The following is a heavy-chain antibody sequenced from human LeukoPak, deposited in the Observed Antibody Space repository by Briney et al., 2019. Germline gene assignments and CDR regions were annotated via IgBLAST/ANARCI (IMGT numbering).Heavy chain of an antibody. J-gene: IGHJ4*02. CDR1: GGSISSGGYY. CDR2: IYYSGST. Sequence: SETLSLTRTVSGGSISSGGYYWSWIRQHPGKGLEWIGYIYYSGSTYYNPSLKSRVTISVDTSKNQFSLKLSSVTAADTAVYYCARVVSAAGTIDYWGQGTLVTVSS. D-gene: IGHD6-13*01. CDR3: ARVVSAAGTIDY. V-gene: IGHV4-31*03.